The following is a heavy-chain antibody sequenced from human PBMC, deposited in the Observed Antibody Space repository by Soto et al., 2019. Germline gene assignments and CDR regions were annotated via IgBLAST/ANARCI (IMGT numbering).Heavy chain of an antibody. CDR1: GFTFSSYS. CDR2: ISSSSSTI. D-gene: IGHD2-21*01. Sequence: GGSLRLSCAASGFTFSSYSMNWVRQAPGKGLEWVSYISSSSSTIYYADSVKGRFTISRDNAKNSLYLQMNSLRAEDTAVYYCASHSRFSGYAFDIWGQGTMVTVSS. CDR3: ASHSRFSGYAFDI. V-gene: IGHV3-48*01. J-gene: IGHJ3*02.